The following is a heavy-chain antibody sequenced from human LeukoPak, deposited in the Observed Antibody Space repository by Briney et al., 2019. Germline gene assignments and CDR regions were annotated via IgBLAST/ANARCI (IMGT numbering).Heavy chain of an antibody. CDR2: IYPGDSNT. Sequence: GESLKISCKGSGYSFVNYWIGWVRQMSGKGLQWMGLIYPGDSNTVYRPSFQGQVTMSVDKSISTAYLQWSSLKASDTAMYYCAVRMAYDSIGDVNWWGQGTQVTVSS. J-gene: IGHJ1*01. D-gene: IGHD3-22*01. CDR1: GYSFVNYW. V-gene: IGHV5-51*01. CDR3: AVRMAYDSIGDVNW.